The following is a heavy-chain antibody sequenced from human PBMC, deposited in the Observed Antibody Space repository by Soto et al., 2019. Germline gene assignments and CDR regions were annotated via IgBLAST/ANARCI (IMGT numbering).Heavy chain of an antibody. Sequence: SGTLGLSCGVSVVAIIGSYGGLILQSPGKGLEWLGHVYYTGSTNYSPSLRSRVSISVDTSKNEFSLRLSSVTAAETAVYFCERSVEANGAQIAYWGKG. D-gene: IGHD2-8*01. CDR3: ERSVEANGAQIAY. J-gene: IGHJ4*02. CDR2: VYYTGST. CDR1: VVAIIGSY. V-gene: IGHV4-59*01.